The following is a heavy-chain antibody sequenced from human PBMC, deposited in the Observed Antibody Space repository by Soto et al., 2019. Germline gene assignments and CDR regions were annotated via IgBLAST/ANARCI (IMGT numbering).Heavy chain of an antibody. J-gene: IGHJ4*02. CDR2: ILYDGSEK. CDR1: RFTFSSYG. CDR3: AKEPEYRTSSLRNYFEY. D-gene: IGHD6-6*01. Sequence: PGWALRLHCAPSRFTFSSYGMHWVRQAPGKGLEGVEVILYDGSEKWFADYVKGRFTISRDNSKNTLYLQMNSLRAEDTAMYYCAKEPEYRTSSLRNYFEYWGQGTPVTVSS. V-gene: IGHV3-30*18.